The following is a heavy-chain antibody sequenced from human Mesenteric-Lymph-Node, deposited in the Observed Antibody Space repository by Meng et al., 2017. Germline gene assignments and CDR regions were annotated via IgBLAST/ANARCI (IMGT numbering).Heavy chain of an antibody. V-gene: IGHV4-31*03. J-gene: IGHJ5*02. CDR1: RGSISRGGYY. D-gene: IGHD2-21*02. CDR3: ARSGGDDGNWFDP. CDR2: IYYSAST. Sequence: QVQLQGAGPGRGMPSQSLSLTCMVSRGSISRGGYYWSSMRKHPGKGMESIGSIYYSASTYYNPSLKSRVTISVDTSKNRFSLKLSSVTAADTAVYYCARSGGDDGNWFDPWGQGTLVTVPS.